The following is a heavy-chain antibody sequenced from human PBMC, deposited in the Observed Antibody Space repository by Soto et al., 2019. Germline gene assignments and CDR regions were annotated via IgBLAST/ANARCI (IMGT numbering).Heavy chain of an antibody. CDR1: GFSFSRYA. J-gene: IGHJ4*02. D-gene: IGHD2-15*01. V-gene: IGHV3-33*01. Sequence: SRRLACGACGFSFSRYAMHWVRQAPGKGMEWVAVIWYDGVNKYYADSVKGRFTISRDNSNNTLYVKMNSLKAEETAVYYCVRDAGLPADGRLYSLQYWGPGS. CDR2: IWYDGVNK. CDR3: VRDAGLPADGRLYSLQY.